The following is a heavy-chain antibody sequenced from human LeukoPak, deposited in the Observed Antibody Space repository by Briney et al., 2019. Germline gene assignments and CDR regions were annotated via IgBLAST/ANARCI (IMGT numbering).Heavy chain of an antibody. CDR3: AHISSSWPDY. CDR2: IYSGGST. V-gene: IGHV3-66*01. D-gene: IGHD6-13*01. Sequence: GGSLRLSCAASGFTVSSNYMSWIRQAPGKGLEWVSVIYSGGSTYYADSVKGRFTISRDNSKNTLYLQMNSLRAEDTAVYYCAHISSSWPDYWGQGTLVTVSS. J-gene: IGHJ4*02. CDR1: GFTVSSNY.